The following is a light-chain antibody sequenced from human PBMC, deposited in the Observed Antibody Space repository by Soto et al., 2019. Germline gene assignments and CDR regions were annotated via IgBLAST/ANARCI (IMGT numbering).Light chain of an antibody. CDR1: SSNIGAGYD. CDR2: GNS. J-gene: IGLJ2*01. Sequence: QSVLTQPPSVSGAPGQRVTISCTGSSSNIGAGYDVHWYQQLPGTAPKLLIYGNSNRPSGVPDRCSGSKSGTSASLAITGLQAEDVADYYCQSYDSSLSGSDVVFGGGTKLTVL. V-gene: IGLV1-40*01. CDR3: QSYDSSLSGSDVV.